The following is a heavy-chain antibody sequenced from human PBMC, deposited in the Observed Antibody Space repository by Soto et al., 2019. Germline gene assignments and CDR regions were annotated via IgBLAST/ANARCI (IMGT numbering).Heavy chain of an antibody. Sequence: GESLKISCKGSGYNFANYCIGWVRQMPGKGLEWMGMIFPCDSDTKNSPSLQGQITMSVDKSDSSAYLQWRSLKASDTAMYYCAAGYSTGPDAFDIWGQGTMVTV. D-gene: IGHD2-8*02. CDR1: GYNFANYC. J-gene: IGHJ3*02. CDR2: IFPCDSDT. V-gene: IGHV5-51*01. CDR3: AAGYSTGPDAFDI.